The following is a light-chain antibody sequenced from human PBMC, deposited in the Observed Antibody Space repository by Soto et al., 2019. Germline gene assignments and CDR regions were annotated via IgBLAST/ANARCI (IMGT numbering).Light chain of an antibody. J-gene: IGLJ2*01. CDR2: AVN. V-gene: IGLV2-14*01. CDR1: SSDVGGYDY. Sequence: QSALTQPASVSGSPGQSIAISCTGTSSDVGGYDYVSWYQQHPGKAPKLIIYAVNNRPSGVSDRFSGSKSGNTASLTISGLQAEDEADYYCNSYTSSNIPVFGGGTKPTVL. CDR3: NSYTSSNIPV.